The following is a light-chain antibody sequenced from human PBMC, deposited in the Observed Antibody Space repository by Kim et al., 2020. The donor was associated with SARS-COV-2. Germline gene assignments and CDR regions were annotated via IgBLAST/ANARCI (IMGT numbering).Light chain of an antibody. CDR3: LLYYGGGQV. CDR1: TGPVTSGNF. Sequence: PGGTVTLSCASSTGPVTSGNFPNWFQQKPGQAPRALIYSTSNKYSWTPARFSGSVLGGKAALTLSGVQPEDEAEYYCLLYYGGGQVFGGGTQLTVL. J-gene: IGLJ3*02. V-gene: IGLV7-43*01. CDR2: STS.